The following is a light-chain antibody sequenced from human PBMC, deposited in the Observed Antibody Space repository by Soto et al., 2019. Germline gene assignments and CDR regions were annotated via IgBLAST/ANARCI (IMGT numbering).Light chain of an antibody. V-gene: IGLV6-57*04. CDR2: EDN. Sequence: NFMLTQPYSVSESPGKTVTISCTRSRGSIASNYVQWYQQRPGSAPTTVIYEDNQRPSGVPDRFSGSIDSSSNSASLTISELKPDDEADYYCQSYDTSTVVFVGGTKLTVL. J-gene: IGLJ2*01. CDR1: RGSIASNY. CDR3: QSYDTSTVV.